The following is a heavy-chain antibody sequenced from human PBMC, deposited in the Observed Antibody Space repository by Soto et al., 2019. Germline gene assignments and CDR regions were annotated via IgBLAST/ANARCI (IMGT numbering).Heavy chain of an antibody. CDR3: ARGRYGDY. V-gene: IGHV1-18*01. J-gene: IGHJ4*02. Sequence: QVHLVQSGAEVKKPGASVKVSCKGSGYTFTSYGITWVRQAPGQGLEWMGWLSAHNGNTNYAQKLQGRVTVTRDTSTSTAYMELRSLRSDDTDVYYCARGRYGDYWGQGALVTVSS. CDR2: LSAHNGNT. CDR1: GYTFTSYG. D-gene: IGHD1-1*01.